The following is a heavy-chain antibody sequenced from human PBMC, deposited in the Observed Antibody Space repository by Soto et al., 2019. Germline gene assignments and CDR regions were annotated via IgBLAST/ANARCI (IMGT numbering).Heavy chain of an antibody. J-gene: IGHJ3*01. V-gene: IGHV4-59*01. Sequence: SETLSLTCTVSGGSISSYYWNWIRQSPGKGLEWIGYMYYSGSTKYNPSLKCRVTISLDTSKNQFSLNLRSVTAADTAVYYCARGTVLVVAANKYTDAFDFWGRGTMVTVSS. CDR3: ARGTVLVVAANKYTDAFDF. CDR2: MYYSGST. CDR1: GGSISSYY. D-gene: IGHD2-15*01.